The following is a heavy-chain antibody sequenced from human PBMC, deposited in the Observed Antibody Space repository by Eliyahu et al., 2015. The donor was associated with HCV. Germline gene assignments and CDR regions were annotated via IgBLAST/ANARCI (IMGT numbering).Heavy chain of an antibody. Sequence: EVQLVESGGNLVQPGGSLRLSXXASGFPFSSXXLTWVRQAPGKGLEWLSYISHTGSPTYYADSVQGRFTISRDNAKNSLYLQMNSLRAEDTAVYYCARDDGYCRGSSCYRYFDYWGQGTLVTVSS. CDR3: ARDDGYCRGSSCYRYFDY. V-gene: IGHV3-48*01. D-gene: IGHD2-2*01. CDR2: ISHTGSPT. J-gene: IGHJ4*02. CDR1: GFPFSSXX.